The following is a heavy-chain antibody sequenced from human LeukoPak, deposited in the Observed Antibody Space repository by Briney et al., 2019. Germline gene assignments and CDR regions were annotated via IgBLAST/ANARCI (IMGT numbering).Heavy chain of an antibody. CDR1: GGSISSYY. CDR2: IYYSGST. Sequence: PSETLSLTCTVSGGSISSYYWSWIRQPPGKGLEWIGYIYYSGSTNYNPSLKSRVTISVDTSKNQFSLKLSSVTAADTAVYYCARSRAYGSGSSERPYYFDYWGQGTLVTVSS. J-gene: IGHJ4*02. D-gene: IGHD3-10*01. V-gene: IGHV4-59*01. CDR3: ARSRAYGSGSSERPYYFDY.